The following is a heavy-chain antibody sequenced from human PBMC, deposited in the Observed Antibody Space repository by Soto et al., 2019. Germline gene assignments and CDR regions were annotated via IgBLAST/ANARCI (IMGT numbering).Heavy chain of an antibody. CDR2: VFYTGSP. D-gene: IGHD3-16*01. V-gene: IGHV4-39*01. CDR3: ARHPFGGYAFDS. Sequence: SEPLSLPCTVSGASINSNVHYWCWVLHSPGKGLEWIASVFYTGSPYHNPSLESRVSISVDTSDNQFSLKVTSVTAADTGIYYCARHPFGGYAFDSWGQGTLVTVSS. J-gene: IGHJ4*02. CDR1: GASINSNVHY.